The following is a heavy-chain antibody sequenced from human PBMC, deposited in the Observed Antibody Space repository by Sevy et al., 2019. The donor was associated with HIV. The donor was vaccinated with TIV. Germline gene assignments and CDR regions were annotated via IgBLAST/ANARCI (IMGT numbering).Heavy chain of an antibody. CDR3: ARPVCYAAS. J-gene: IGHJ5*02. D-gene: IGHD2-15*01. Sequence: GESLKISCRASGYDFANNWIGWVRQMPGEGLEWMGIIYPGDSGTRYTPSFEGRVTISADKSVNTAYLQWSSLKAPDTATYYCARPVCYAASWVQGTLVTVSS. V-gene: IGHV5-51*01. CDR1: GYDFANNW. CDR2: IYPGDSGT.